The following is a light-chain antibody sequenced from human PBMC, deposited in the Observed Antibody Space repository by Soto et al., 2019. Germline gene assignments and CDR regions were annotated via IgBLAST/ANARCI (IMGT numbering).Light chain of an antibody. CDR3: SSFTSTHTGV. J-gene: IGLJ3*02. CDR2: EVS. CDR1: SSDVGGYNY. V-gene: IGLV2-14*01. Sequence: QSALTQPASVSGSPGQSITISCTGTSSDVGGYNYVSWYQQYPGKAPKIMIYEVSHRPSGVSNRFSGSKSGNTASLTISGLQAEDEADYYCSSFTSTHTGVFGGGTKLTVL.